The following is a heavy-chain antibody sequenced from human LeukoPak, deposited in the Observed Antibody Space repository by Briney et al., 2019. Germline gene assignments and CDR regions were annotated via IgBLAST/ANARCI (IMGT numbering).Heavy chain of an antibody. J-gene: IGHJ6*03. Sequence: GASVKVSCKASGYTFTGYYMHWVRQAPGQGLEWMGWINPNSGGTNYAQKFQGRVTVTRDTSISTAYMELRRLRSDDTAVYYCAREAYDSGSFRTDYYYMDVWGKGTTVTISS. D-gene: IGHD3-10*01. V-gene: IGHV1-2*02. CDR2: INPNSGGT. CDR3: AREAYDSGSFRTDYYYMDV. CDR1: GYTFTGYY.